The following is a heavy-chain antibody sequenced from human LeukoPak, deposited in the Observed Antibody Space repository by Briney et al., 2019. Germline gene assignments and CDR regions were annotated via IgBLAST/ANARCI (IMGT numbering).Heavy chain of an antibody. J-gene: IGHJ5*02. CDR3: ARDGAAAGNWFDP. D-gene: IGHD6-13*01. CDR1: GGCISSYY. CDR2: IYYSGST. Sequence: SETLSLTCTVSGGCISSYYWSWIRQPPGKALEWIGYIYYSGSTNYNPSLKSRVTISVDTPKNQFSLKLSSVTAADTAVYYCARDGAAAGNWFDPWGQGTLVTVSS. V-gene: IGHV4-59*01.